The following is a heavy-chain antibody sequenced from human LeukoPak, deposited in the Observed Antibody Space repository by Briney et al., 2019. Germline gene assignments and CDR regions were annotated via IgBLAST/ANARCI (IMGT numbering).Heavy chain of an antibody. J-gene: IGHJ6*02. CDR2: INHSGST. CDR1: GGSFSGYY. CDR3: ARGLSARWLPYYYYGMDV. V-gene: IGHV4-34*01. Sequence: SETLSLTCAVYGGSFSGYYWSWIRQPPGKGLEWIGEINHSGSTNYNPSLKSRVTISVDTSKNQCSLKLSSVTAADTAVYYCARGLSARWLPYYYYGMDVWGQGTTVTVSS. D-gene: IGHD5-24*01.